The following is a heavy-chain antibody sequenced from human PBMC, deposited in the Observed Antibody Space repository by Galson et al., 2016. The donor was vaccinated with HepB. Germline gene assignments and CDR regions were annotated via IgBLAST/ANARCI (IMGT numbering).Heavy chain of an antibody. CDR1: GFTFSSYW. Sequence: SLRLSCAASGFTFSSYWMSWVRQAPGKGLEWVANIKQDGSEKYYVDSVKARFTISRDNAKNSLSVQMNSLRAEDTAVYYCARSPAVIVVMVDASYGMDVWGQGTTVTVSS. J-gene: IGHJ6*02. D-gene: IGHD2-8*01. CDR3: ARSPAVIVVMVDASYGMDV. CDR2: IKQDGSEK. V-gene: IGHV3-7*01.